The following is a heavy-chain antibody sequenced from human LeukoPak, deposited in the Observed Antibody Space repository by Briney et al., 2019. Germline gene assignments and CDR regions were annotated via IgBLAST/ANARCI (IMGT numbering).Heavy chain of an antibody. V-gene: IGHV4-59*01. D-gene: IGHD5-18*01. CDR2: IYYSGST. J-gene: IGHJ3*02. CDR3: ARVGGYSYGYYAFDI. CDR1: GGSISSYY. Sequence: KSSETLSLTCTVSGGSISSYYWSWIRQPPGKGLEWIGYIYYSGSTNYNPSLKSRVTISVDTSKNQFSLKLSSVTAADTAVYYCARVGGYSYGYYAFDIWGQGTMVTVSS.